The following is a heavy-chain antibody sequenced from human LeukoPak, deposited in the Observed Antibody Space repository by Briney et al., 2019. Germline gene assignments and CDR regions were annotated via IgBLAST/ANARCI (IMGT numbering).Heavy chain of an antibody. D-gene: IGHD3-10*01. CDR2: IYPGDSDT. Sequence: RGESLQISCKGSGSIFTNYWIGWVRQLPGKGLELMGIIYPGDSDTRYSPSFQGQVTISAGKSITTAYLQWSSLKASDTAMYYCATYSSGMAYDYFDYWGQRTLVTVSS. CDR3: ATYSSGMAYDYFDY. J-gene: IGHJ4*02. V-gene: IGHV5-51*01. CDR1: GSIFTNYW.